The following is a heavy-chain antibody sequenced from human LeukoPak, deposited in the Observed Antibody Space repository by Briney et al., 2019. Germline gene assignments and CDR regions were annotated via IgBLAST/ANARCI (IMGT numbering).Heavy chain of an antibody. CDR2: IYSSGST. Sequence: SETLSLTCTVSGGSISSYYWSWIRQPPGKGLEWIGYIYSSGSTNYNPSLKSRITISVDTSKNQFSLKLSSVTAADTAVYYCARFAYCGGHCWYYFDYWGQGSLVTVPS. J-gene: IGHJ4*02. D-gene: IGHD2-21*02. CDR1: GGSISSYY. CDR3: ARFAYCGGHCWYYFDY. V-gene: IGHV4-59*01.